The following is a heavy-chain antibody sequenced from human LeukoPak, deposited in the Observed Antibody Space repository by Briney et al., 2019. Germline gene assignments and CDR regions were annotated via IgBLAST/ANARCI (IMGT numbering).Heavy chain of an antibody. V-gene: IGHV3-30*04. Sequence: GGSLRLSCAASGFTFSSYAMHWVRQAPGKGLEWVAVISYDGSNKYYADSVKGRFTISRDNSKNTLYLQMNSLRAEDTAVYYCAKDRVDSGDYHYYFDYWGQGTLVTVSS. CDR2: ISYDGSNK. CDR3: AKDRVDSGDYHYYFDY. J-gene: IGHJ4*02. CDR1: GFTFSSYA. D-gene: IGHD4-17*01.